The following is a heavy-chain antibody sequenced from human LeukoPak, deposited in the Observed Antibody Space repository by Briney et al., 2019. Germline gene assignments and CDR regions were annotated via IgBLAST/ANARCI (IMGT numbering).Heavy chain of an antibody. V-gene: IGHV4-30-2*01. Sequence: PSQTLSLICAVSGGSFSSGGYSWSWSRQPPGKGLEWNGYNYHIGSNYYNPSLKSRVTISVDRSKNQFSLKLSSVTAADTAVHYCAREGREGMDVWGKGTTVTVSS. J-gene: IGHJ6*04. CDR2: NYHIGSN. CDR1: GGSFSSGGYS. CDR3: AREGREGMDV.